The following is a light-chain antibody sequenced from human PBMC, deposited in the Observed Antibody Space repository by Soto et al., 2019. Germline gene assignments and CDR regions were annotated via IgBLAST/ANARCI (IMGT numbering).Light chain of an antibody. V-gene: IGLV1-40*01. CDR1: SSSIGAGFD. J-gene: IGLJ3*02. Sequence: QSVLTQPPSVSGAPGQRVTISCTGSSSSIGAGFDVHWYQHLPGTAPKLLIYGDSNRPSGVPDRFSGSKSGTSASLAITGLQAEDEAHYYCQSYDISLSGSWVFGGGTKLTVL. CDR2: GDS. CDR3: QSYDISLSGSWV.